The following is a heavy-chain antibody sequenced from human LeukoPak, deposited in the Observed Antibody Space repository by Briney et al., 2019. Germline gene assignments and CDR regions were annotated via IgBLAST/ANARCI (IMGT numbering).Heavy chain of an antibody. V-gene: IGHV4-31*03. CDR1: GGSISSGGYY. CDR2: IYYSGST. D-gene: IGHD6-19*01. CDR3: ARDKSRSGWYHDAFDI. Sequence: SRTLSLTCTVSGGSISSGGYYWSWIRQHPGKGLEWIGYIYYSGSTYYNPSLKSRVTISVDTSKNQFSLKLSSLTSSATAVYYCARDKSRSGWYHDAFDIWGQGTMVTVSS. J-gene: IGHJ3*02.